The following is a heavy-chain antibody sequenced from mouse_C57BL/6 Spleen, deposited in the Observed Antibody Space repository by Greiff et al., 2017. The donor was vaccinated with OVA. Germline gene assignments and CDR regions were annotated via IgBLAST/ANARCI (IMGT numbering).Heavy chain of an antibody. CDR3: ARGPWTARATLYYFDY. J-gene: IGHJ2*01. CDR2: ILPGSGST. D-gene: IGHD3-2*01. V-gene: IGHV1-9*01. CDR1: GYTFTGYW. Sequence: QVQLQQSGAELMKPGASVKLSCKATGYTFTGYWIEWVKQRPGHGLEWIGEILPGSGSTNYNEKFKGKATFTADTSSSTAYMQLSSLTTEDSAIYYCARGPWTARATLYYFDYWGQGTTLTVSS.